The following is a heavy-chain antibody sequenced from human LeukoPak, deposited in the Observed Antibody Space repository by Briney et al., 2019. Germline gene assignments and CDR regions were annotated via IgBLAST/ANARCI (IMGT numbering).Heavy chain of an antibody. V-gene: IGHV3-33*01. CDR3: ARQKTGYDILTGVPPNFGPFDY. CDR1: GFTFSSYG. CDR2: IWYDGSNK. J-gene: IGHJ4*02. D-gene: IGHD3-9*01. Sequence: PGGSLRLSCAASGFTFSSYGMHWVRQAPGKGLGWVAVIWYDGSNKYYADSVKGRFTISRDNSKNTLYLQMNSLRAEDTAVYFCARQKTGYDILTGVPPNFGPFDYWGQGTLVTVSS.